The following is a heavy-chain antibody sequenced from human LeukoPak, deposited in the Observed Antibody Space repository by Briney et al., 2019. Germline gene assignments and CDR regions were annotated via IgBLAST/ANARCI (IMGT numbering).Heavy chain of an antibody. D-gene: IGHD5-24*01. CDR3: ARDRYGDGFAHFDY. J-gene: IGHJ4*02. Sequence: ASVKGSCKASGYTFTSYAMHWVRQAPGQGLAWIGWITPSGGTNYPQKFQGRVAITRATSITTAYMDLSRLTSDDTAVYYCARDRYGDGFAHFDYWGQGALVTVSS. V-gene: IGHV1-2*02. CDR1: GYTFTSYA. CDR2: ITPSGGT.